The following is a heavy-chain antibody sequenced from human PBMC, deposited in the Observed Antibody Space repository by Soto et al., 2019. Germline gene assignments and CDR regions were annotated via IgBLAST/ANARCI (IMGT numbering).Heavy chain of an antibody. CDR1: GYTFTSPG. CDR3: ARDSYDIIFYYSNDYYDVRSC. Sequence: ATVKVSCKTSGYTFTSPGTSWVRRAPGQGLEWMGWISAYNGNTNYAQKLQGRVTTTTDTSTSTAYMELRSLRSDDTAVYYCARDSYDIIFYYSNDYYDVRSCRAQGSTVT. CDR2: ISAYNGNT. D-gene: IGHD3-9*01. J-gene: IGHJ6*02. V-gene: IGHV1-18*01.